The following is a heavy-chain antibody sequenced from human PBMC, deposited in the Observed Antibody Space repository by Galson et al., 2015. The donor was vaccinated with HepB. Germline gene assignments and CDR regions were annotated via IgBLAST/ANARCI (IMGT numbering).Heavy chain of an antibody. CDR3: ARTPGIAAAAHALDY. J-gene: IGHJ4*02. CDR2: TYYRSKWYN. Sequence: CAISGDSVSSNSAAWNWIRQSPSRGLEWLGRTYYRSKWYNDYAVSVKSRITINPDTSKNQFSLQLNSVTPEDTAVYYCARTPGIAAAAHALDYWGQGTLVTVSS. CDR1: GDSVSSNSAA. V-gene: IGHV6-1*01. D-gene: IGHD6-13*01.